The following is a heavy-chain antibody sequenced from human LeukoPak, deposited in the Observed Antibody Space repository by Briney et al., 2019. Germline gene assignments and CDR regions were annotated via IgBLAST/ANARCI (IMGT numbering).Heavy chain of an antibody. CDR1: GFTVSSNY. CDR2: IYSDGST. Sequence: HAGGSLRLSCAASGFTVSSNYMSWVRQAAGEGLEWVSLIYSDGSTYYADSVRGRFTVSRDNSKNTLNLQMNSLRAEDTAFYYCARGCSSASCYGLDFWGQGTPVTVSS. D-gene: IGHD2-2*01. CDR3: ARGCSSASCYGLDF. V-gene: IGHV3-66*01. J-gene: IGHJ6*02.